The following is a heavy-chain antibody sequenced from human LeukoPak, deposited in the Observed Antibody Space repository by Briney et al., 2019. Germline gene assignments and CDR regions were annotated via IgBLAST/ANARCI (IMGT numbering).Heavy chain of an antibody. CDR1: GYTFTGYY. V-gene: IGHV1-2*02. D-gene: IGHD3-10*01. J-gene: IGHJ6*02. CDR3: ARAFDRGVIPPPHFYYYYGMDV. CDR2: INPNSGGT. Sequence: ASVKVSCKASGYTFTGYYMHWVRQAPGQGLEWMGWINPNSGGTNYAQEFQGRVTMTRDTSISTAYMELSRLRSDDTAVYYCARAFDRGVIPPPHFYYYYGMDVWGQGTTVTVSS.